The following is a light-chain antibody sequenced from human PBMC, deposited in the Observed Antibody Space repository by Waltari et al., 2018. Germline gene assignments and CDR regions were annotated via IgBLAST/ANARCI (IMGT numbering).Light chain of an antibody. Sequence: NFMLTQPHSVSESPGTAVTISCTRSSGNIASNFVQWFQQRPGSAPTTLNYENNHRPSGVPARFPASIDTSSNSASLFISGLKTEDEAYYFCQSYDTNNLYVFGTGTKVTVL. V-gene: IGLV6-57*04. CDR3: QSYDTNNLYV. CDR2: ENN. CDR1: SGNIASNF. J-gene: IGLJ1*01.